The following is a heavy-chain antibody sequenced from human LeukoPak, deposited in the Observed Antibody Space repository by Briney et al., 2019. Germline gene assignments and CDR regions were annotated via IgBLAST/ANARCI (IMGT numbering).Heavy chain of an antibody. V-gene: IGHV4-34*01. J-gene: IGHJ4*02. D-gene: IGHD3-10*01. Sequence: KPSETLSLTCAVYGGSFGGYYWSWIRQPPGKGLEWIGEINHSGSTNYNPSLKSRVTISVDTSKNQFSLKLSSVTAADTAVYYCARGRRHYGIDYWGQGTLVTVSS. CDR2: INHSGST. CDR1: GGSFGGYY. CDR3: ARGRRHYGIDY.